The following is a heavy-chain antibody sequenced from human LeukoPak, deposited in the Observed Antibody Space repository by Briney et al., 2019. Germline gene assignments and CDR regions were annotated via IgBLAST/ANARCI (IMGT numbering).Heavy chain of an antibody. J-gene: IGHJ6*02. CDR3: ARLPQMDV. CDR2: IWNDGSTK. V-gene: IGHV3-33*01. Sequence: PGRSLRLSCAASGFTFSSYGMHWVRQAPGKGLEWVAVIWNDGSTKFYADSVKGRFTISRDNSKNTLYLQMSSLRAEDTAVYYCARLPQMDVWGQGTTVTVSS. CDR1: GFTFSSYG.